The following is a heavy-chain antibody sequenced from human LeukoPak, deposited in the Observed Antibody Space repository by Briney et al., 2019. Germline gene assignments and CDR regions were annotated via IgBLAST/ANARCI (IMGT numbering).Heavy chain of an antibody. V-gene: IGHV3-30-3*01. CDR3: ARDLAPGGCNYPDY. Sequence: GGSLRLSCAASGFTFSSYAMHWVRQAPGKGLEWVAVISYDGSNKYYADSVKGRFTISRDNSRNTLYLQMNSLRAEDTAVYYCARDLAPGGCNYPDYWGQGTLVTVSS. J-gene: IGHJ4*02. CDR2: ISYDGSNK. D-gene: IGHD5-24*01. CDR1: GFTFSSYA.